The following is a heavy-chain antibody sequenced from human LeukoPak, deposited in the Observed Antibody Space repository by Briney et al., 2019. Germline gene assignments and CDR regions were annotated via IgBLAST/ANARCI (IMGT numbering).Heavy chain of an antibody. CDR3: AKRVPPINY. CDR1: GFTLSSYD. CDR2: MSGSTGST. Sequence: GGSLRLSCAGTGFTLSSYDMTWVRQAPGQGLEWVSGMSGSTGSTYYADFVKGRFIISRDNSKNTLHLEMNSLRAEDTAVYYCAKRVPPINYWGQGTLVTVSS. V-gene: IGHV3-23*01. J-gene: IGHJ4*02. D-gene: IGHD5-12*01.